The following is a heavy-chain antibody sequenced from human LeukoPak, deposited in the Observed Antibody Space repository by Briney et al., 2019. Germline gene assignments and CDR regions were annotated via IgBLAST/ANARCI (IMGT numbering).Heavy chain of an antibody. CDR2: IWYDGSNK. Sequence: GRSLRLSCAASGFTFSSYGMHWVRQAPGKGLEWVAVIWYDGSNKYYADSVKGRFTISRDNSKNTLYLQMNSLRAEDTAVYYCARGRYCSADVCTGGDSFDIWGQGTMVSVSS. CDR1: GFTFSSYG. CDR3: ARGRYCSADVCTGGDSFDI. J-gene: IGHJ3*02. D-gene: IGHD2-15*01. V-gene: IGHV3-33*01.